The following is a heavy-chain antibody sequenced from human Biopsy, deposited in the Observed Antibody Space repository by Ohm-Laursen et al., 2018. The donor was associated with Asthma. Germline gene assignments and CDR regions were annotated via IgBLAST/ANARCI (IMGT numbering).Heavy chain of an antibody. CDR1: GFTLDDYA. Sequence: SLRLSCAASGFTLDDYAMHWVRQAPGKGLEWVSGVSWNSGSIDYADPVKGRFTISRDNAKNSLYLQMNSLRAEDTAVYYCARTFHFWSPYHAEHYQLWGQGTLVTVSS. CDR3: ARTFHFWSPYHAEHYQL. J-gene: IGHJ1*01. V-gene: IGHV3-9*01. D-gene: IGHD3-3*02. CDR2: VSWNSGSI.